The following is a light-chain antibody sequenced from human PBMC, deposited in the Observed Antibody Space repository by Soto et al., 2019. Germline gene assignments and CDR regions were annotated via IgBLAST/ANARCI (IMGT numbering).Light chain of an antibody. V-gene: IGKV3-15*01. CDR3: QQYGRSLLT. CDR2: GAA. CDR1: QSISSN. J-gene: IGKJ3*01. Sequence: EIVMTQSPAILSVSPGERATLSCRANQSISSNLAWYQQKPGQAPRLLIYGAATRATGIPARFSGSGSGKDFTLTINSLQSEDFAVYYCQQYGRSLLTFGPGNKVDIX.